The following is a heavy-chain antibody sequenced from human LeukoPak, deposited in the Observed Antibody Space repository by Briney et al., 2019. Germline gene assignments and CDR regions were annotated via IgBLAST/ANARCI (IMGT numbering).Heavy chain of an antibody. CDR2: IGTDKDNT. CDR3: ARDVLGATCGFDY. Sequence: AASVKVSCKASGYPFTSNGISWVRQAPGQGLECMGWIGTDKDNTKYAQKFQGRVTMTADRSTTTVYMELRRLTCDDTAVYYCARDVLGATCGFDYWGQGTLVSVSS. D-gene: IGHD1-26*01. V-gene: IGHV1-18*01. CDR1: GYPFTSNG. J-gene: IGHJ4*02.